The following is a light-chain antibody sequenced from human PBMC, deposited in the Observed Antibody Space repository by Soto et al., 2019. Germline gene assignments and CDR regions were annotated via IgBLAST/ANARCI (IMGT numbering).Light chain of an antibody. Sequence: AIPLTQSPSSLSASVGDRVTITCRASQGISSALAWYQQKPGKAPKLLIYDASSLESGVPSRFSGSGSGTDFTLTISSLQPEDFATYYCQQFNQGFTFGPGTKVDIK. J-gene: IGKJ3*01. CDR2: DAS. CDR1: QGISSA. CDR3: QQFNQGFT. V-gene: IGKV1-13*02.